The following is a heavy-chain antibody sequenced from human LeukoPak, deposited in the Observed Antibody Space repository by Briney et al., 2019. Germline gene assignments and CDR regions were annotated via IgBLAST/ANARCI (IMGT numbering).Heavy chain of an antibody. CDR2: ISYDGSNK. J-gene: IGHJ4*02. V-gene: IGHV3-30*03. CDR1: GFTFSSYG. D-gene: IGHD5-24*01. Sequence: GGSLRLSCAASGFTFSSYGMHWVRQAPGKGLEWVAVISYDGSNKYYADSVKGRFTISRDNSKNALYLQMNSLRAEDTAVYYCATRRDGYNLPFDYWGQGTLVTVSS. CDR3: ATRRDGYNLPFDY.